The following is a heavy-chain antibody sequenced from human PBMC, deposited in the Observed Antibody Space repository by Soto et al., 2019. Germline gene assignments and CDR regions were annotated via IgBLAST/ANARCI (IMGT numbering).Heavy chain of an antibody. V-gene: IGHV1-46*01. Sequence: QVQLVQSGAEVKKPGASVKVSCKASGYTFTSYYMHWVRQAPGQGLEWMGIINPSGGSTSYAQKFQGRVTMTTATSTSTVYMDLSSLRSEDTALYYCARWWVSAHFPPPYDYWGQGTLVTVSS. J-gene: IGHJ4*02. CDR3: ARWWVSAHFPPPYDY. CDR1: GYTFTSYY. D-gene: IGHD2-2*01. CDR2: INPSGGST.